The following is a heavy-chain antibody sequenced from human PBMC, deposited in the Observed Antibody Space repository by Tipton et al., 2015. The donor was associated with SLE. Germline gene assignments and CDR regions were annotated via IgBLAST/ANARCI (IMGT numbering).Heavy chain of an antibody. V-gene: IGHV4-59*08. J-gene: IGHJ3*02. CDR3: ARNYYDTSAYYFGI. CDR2: IYYSGST. D-gene: IGHD3-22*01. Sequence: LRLSCTASGGSISSYYWSWVRKPPGKGLEWIGYIYYSGSTNYNPSLKSRVTISVDTSKNQFSLKLSSVIAADTAVYYCARNYYDTSAYYFGIWGQGTMVTVSS. CDR1: GGSISSYY.